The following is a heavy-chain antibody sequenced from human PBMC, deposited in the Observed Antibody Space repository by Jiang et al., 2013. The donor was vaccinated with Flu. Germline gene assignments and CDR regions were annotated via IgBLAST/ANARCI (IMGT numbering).Heavy chain of an antibody. Sequence: LEWIGRIYTSGSTNYNPSLKSRVTMSVDTSKNQFSLKLSSVTAADTAVYYCARDLSGTGDFDYWGQGTLVTVSS. D-gene: IGHD3-16*01. V-gene: IGHV4-4*07. J-gene: IGHJ4*02. CDR2: IYTSGST. CDR3: ARDLSGTGDFDY.